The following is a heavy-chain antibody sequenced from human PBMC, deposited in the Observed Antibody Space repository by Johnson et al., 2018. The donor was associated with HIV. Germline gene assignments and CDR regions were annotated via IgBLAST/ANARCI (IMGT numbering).Heavy chain of an antibody. CDR2: LHRDGTT. J-gene: IGHJ3*02. V-gene: IGHV3-66*01. D-gene: IGHD1-26*01. Sequence: KGLEWVSILHRDGTTFYADSVKGRFTISRDNSKYTLYLQMKRLRVEDTAVYYCARDDLDNSGHLMAFDMWGQGTMVTVSS. CDR3: ARDDLDNSGHLMAFDM.